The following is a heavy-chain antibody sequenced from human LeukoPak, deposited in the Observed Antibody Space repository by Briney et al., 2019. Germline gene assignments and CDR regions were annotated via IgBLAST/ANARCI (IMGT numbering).Heavy chain of an antibody. J-gene: IGHJ4*02. V-gene: IGHV3-53*01. CDR1: GFTVSSND. CDR3: ARLVIPYYFDF. CDR2: IYSGGST. Sequence: PGGSLRLSCAASGFTVSSNDMSWVRQAPGKGLEWVSVIYSGGSTYYADSAKGRFTISRDNSKNTLYIQMNSVRAEETAVYYCARLVIPYYFDFWGQGTLVTVSS. D-gene: IGHD3-9*01.